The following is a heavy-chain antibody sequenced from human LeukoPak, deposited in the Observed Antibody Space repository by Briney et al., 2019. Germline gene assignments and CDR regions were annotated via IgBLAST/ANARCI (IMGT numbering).Heavy chain of an antibody. D-gene: IGHD3-22*01. CDR3: AKRGVVIRVILVGFHKEAYYFDS. J-gene: IGHJ4*02. CDR1: GITLSNYG. V-gene: IGHV3-23*01. CDR2: MSDSGGRT. Sequence: PGGSLRLSCAVSGITLSNYGMSWVRQAPGKGLECVVGMSDSGGRTNYADSVKGRFTISRDNPKNTLYLQMNSLRAEDTAVYFCAKRGVVIRVILVGFHKEAYYFDSWGQGALVTVSS.